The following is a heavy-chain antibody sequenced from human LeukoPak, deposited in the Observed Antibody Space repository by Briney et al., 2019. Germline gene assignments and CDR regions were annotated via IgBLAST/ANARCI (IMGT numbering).Heavy chain of an antibody. CDR3: ARVEWELRRYFDY. V-gene: IGHV1-69*05. D-gene: IGHD1-26*01. CDR1: GGTFSSYA. Sequence: SVKVSCKASGGTFSSYAISWVRQAPGQGLEWMGRIIPIFGTANYAQTFQVRVTITTDESTSTAYMELSSLRSEDTAVYYCARVEWELRRYFDYWGQGTLVTVSS. CDR2: IIPIFGTA. J-gene: IGHJ4*02.